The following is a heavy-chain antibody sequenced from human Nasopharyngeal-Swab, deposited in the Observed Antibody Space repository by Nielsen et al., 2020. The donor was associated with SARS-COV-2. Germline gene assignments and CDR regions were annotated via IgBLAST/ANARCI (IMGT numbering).Heavy chain of an antibody. Sequence: GESLKISCAASGFTFDDYAMSWVRQAPGKGLEWVSGIIENGADTYYADSVKGRSTIFRDNSKNTLYLQMNSLSAEDTAVYYCVRDYTVNYYGLSTDYYAPLDSWGQGTLVTVSS. CDR1: GFTFDDYA. J-gene: IGHJ4*02. V-gene: IGHV3-23*01. D-gene: IGHD3-9*01. CDR2: IIENGADT. CDR3: VRDYTVNYYGLSTDYYAPLDS.